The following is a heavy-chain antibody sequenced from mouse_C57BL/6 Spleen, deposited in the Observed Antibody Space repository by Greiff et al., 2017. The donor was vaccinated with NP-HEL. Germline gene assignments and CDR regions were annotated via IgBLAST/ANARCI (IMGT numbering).Heavy chain of an antibody. V-gene: IGHV5-17*01. CDR3: ARDGYYGYFDV. D-gene: IGHD2-3*01. CDR1: GFTFSDYG. CDR2: ISSGSSTI. Sequence: EVQLMESGGGLVKPGGSLKLSCAASGFTFSDYGMHWVRQAPEKGLEWVAYISSGSSTIYYADTVKGRFTISRDNAKNTLFLQMTSLRSEDTAMYYCARDGYYGYFDVWGTGTTVTVSS. J-gene: IGHJ1*03.